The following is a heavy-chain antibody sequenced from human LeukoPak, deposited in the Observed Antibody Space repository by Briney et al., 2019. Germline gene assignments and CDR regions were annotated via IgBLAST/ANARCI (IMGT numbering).Heavy chain of an antibody. J-gene: IGHJ4*02. V-gene: IGHV3-7*01. CDR3: AREDTAMAVYFDY. D-gene: IGHD5-18*01. Sequence: GGSLRLSCAASGFTFSSYAMSWVRQAPGKGLEWVANIKQDGSEKYYVDSVKGRFTISRDNAKNSLYLQMNSLRAEDTAVYYCAREDTAMAVYFDYWGQGTLVTVSS. CDR1: GFTFSSYA. CDR2: IKQDGSEK.